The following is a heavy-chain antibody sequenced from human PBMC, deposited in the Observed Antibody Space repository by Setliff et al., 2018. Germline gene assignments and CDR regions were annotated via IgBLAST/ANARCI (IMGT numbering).Heavy chain of an antibody. Sequence: PSETLSLTCTVSGGSISTYYWGWIRQPPGKGLEWIGYIYNTGNTNYNSSLESRVTISVDTSMNQFSLSLTSVTAADTAVYYCARDSGYAIDYWGQGTLVTVSS. V-gene: IGHV4-59*01. CDR2: IYNTGNT. J-gene: IGHJ4*02. CDR3: ARDSGYAIDY. CDR1: GGSISTYY. D-gene: IGHD5-12*01.